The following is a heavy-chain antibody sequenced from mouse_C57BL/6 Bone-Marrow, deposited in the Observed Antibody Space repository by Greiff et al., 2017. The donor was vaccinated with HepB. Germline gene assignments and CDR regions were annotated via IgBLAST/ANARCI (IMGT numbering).Heavy chain of an antibody. J-gene: IGHJ1*03. CDR2: INPNYGTT. Sequence: EVQLQQSGPELAKPGASVKISCKASGYSFTDYNMNWVKQSNGKSLEWIGVINPNYGTTSYNQKFKGKATLTVDQSSSTAYMQLNSLTSEDSAVYYCARFHYGSSTEYFDVWGTGTTVTVSS. CDR1: GYSFTDYN. D-gene: IGHD1-1*01. V-gene: IGHV1-39*01. CDR3: ARFHYGSSTEYFDV.